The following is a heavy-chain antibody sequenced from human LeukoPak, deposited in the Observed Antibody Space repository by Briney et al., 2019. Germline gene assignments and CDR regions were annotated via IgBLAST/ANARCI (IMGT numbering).Heavy chain of an antibody. CDR2: IDAGGSYI. CDR1: GFAFSGDN. D-gene: IGHD5-12*01. Sequence: GGSLRLSCAASGFAFSGDNMNWVRQAPGKGLEWVSFIDAGGSYIRYADSVKGRFTISRANAKNSLFLQMNSLRAEDTAMYFCARDQAIDIRAYDIWGQGTMVTVSS. J-gene: IGHJ3*02. CDR3: ARDQAIDIRAYDI. V-gene: IGHV3-21*01.